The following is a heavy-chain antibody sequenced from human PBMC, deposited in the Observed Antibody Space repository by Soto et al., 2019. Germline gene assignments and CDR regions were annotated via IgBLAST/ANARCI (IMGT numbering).Heavy chain of an antibody. J-gene: IGHJ3*02. Sequence: PGGSLRLSCAASGFTFSSYIMNWVRQAPGKGLEWVSSISSSSSYIYYADSVKGRFTISRDNAKNSLYLQMNSLRAEDTALYYCAKDKYYDSSGLGGAFDIWGQGTMVTVSS. CDR1: GFTFSSYI. D-gene: IGHD3-22*01. V-gene: IGHV3-21*04. CDR3: AKDKYYDSSGLGGAFDI. CDR2: ISSSSSYI.